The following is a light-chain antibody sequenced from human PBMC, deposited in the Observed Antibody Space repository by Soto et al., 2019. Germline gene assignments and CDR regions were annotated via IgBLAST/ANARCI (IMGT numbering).Light chain of an antibody. V-gene: IGKV3-11*01. J-gene: IGKJ1*01. Sequence: EIVLTQSPATLSLSPGEGATLSCRASQSVSSSLGWYQQKPGQAPRLLIYDASNRATGIPARFSGSGSGTDFTLTISSLEPEDFAVYYCQQRSNWPPWTFGQGTKVDIK. CDR3: QQRSNWPPWT. CDR1: QSVSSS. CDR2: DAS.